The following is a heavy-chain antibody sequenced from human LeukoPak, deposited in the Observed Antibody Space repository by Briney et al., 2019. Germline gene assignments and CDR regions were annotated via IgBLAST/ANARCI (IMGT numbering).Heavy chain of an antibody. Sequence: GGSLRLSCTASGFTFSNAWMSWVRQAPGKGLEWVGRIKSKPAGGSTDCAAPIKGRFTISRDDSKNTLYLQVNSLKVEDTAVYYCAKCDYYDNGGQQSFDYWAQGTLVTVSS. V-gene: IGHV3-15*01. CDR1: GFTFSNAW. CDR3: AKCDYYDNGGQQSFDY. CDR2: IKSKPAGGST. D-gene: IGHD3-22*01. J-gene: IGHJ4*02.